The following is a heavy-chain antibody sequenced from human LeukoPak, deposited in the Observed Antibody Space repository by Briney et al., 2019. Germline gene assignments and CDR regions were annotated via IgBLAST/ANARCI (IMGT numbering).Heavy chain of an antibody. V-gene: IGHV4-38-2*01. CDR3: ARHSNYDFWSGYYGTSEY. Sequence: SETLSLTCAVSGYSITSGYYWGWIRQPPGKGLEWIGTVYHSGSIYYNPSLKSRVTISVDTSKNQFSLKLSSVTAADTAVYYCARHSNYDFWSGYYGTSEYWGQGTLVTVSS. D-gene: IGHD3-3*01. CDR2: VYHSGSI. J-gene: IGHJ4*02. CDR1: GYSITSGYY.